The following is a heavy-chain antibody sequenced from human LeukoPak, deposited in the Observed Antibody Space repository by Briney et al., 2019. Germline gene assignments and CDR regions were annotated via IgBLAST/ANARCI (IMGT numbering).Heavy chain of an antibody. CDR2: ITSSSSYI. D-gene: IGHD1-26*01. V-gene: IGHV3-21*01. Sequence: GGSLRLSCAASGFTFSSYSMNWVRQAPGKGLEWVSYITSSSSYIYYADSVKGRFTISRDNAKNSLYLQMNSLRAEDTAVYYCASLDSGSYSPFDYWGQGTLVTVSS. CDR1: GFTFSSYS. CDR3: ASLDSGSYSPFDY. J-gene: IGHJ4*02.